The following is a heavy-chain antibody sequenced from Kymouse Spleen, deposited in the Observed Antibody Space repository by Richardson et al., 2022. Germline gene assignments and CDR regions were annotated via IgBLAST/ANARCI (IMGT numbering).Heavy chain of an antibody. V-gene: IGHV4-34*01. CDR1: GGSFSGYY. J-gene: IGHJ6*02. CDR3: AREGIVGAFYYYYYGMDV. D-gene: IGHD1-26*01. CDR2: INHSGST. Sequence: QVQLQQWGAGLLKPSETLSLTCAVYGGSFSGYYWSWIRQPPGKGLEWIGEINHSGSTNYNPSLKSRVTISVDTSKNQFSLKLSSVTAADTAVYYCAREGIVGAFYYYYYGMDVWGQGTTVTVSS.